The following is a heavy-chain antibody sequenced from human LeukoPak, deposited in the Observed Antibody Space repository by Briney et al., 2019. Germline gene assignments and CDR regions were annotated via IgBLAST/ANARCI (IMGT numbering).Heavy chain of an antibody. CDR2: ISGSGGST. V-gene: IGHV3-23*01. Sequence: GGSLRLSCAASGFTFSSYAMSWVRQAPGKGLEWVSAISGSGGSTYYADSVKGRFTISRDNSKNTLYLQMNNLRAEDTAVYYCAKDPWSYYDSSGYYYEWGQGTLVTVSS. J-gene: IGHJ4*02. CDR1: GFTFSSYA. D-gene: IGHD3-22*01. CDR3: AKDPWSYYDSSGYYYE.